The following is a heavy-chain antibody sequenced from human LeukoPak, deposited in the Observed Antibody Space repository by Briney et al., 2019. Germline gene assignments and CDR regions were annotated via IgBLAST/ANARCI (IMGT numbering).Heavy chain of an antibody. Sequence: GGSLRLSCAASGFTFSDYYMSWIRQAPGKGLEWVSYISSSGSTIYYADSVKGRFTISRDNAKNSQYLQMNSLRAEDTAVYYCARDPGYGDYVSWFDPWGQGTLVTVSS. CDR1: GFTFSDYY. D-gene: IGHD4-17*01. J-gene: IGHJ5*02. V-gene: IGHV3-11*01. CDR3: ARDPGYGDYVSWFDP. CDR2: ISSSGSTI.